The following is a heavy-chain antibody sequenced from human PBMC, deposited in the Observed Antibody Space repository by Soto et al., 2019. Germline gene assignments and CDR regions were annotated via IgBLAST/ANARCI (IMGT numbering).Heavy chain of an antibody. Sequence: RLSCNCSGFRSSDHAMTWVRQAPGKGMEWVGFIRNTPYGGTTDYAASVRGRFTISRDDSESIAYLQMNSLKTEDSGVYYCSRGIFFYYAAWDPGTLVSLSS. J-gene: IGHJ5*02. V-gene: IGHV3-49*04. CDR1: GFRSSDHA. CDR2: IRNTPYGGTT. D-gene: IGHD3-22*01. CDR3: SRGIFFYYAA.